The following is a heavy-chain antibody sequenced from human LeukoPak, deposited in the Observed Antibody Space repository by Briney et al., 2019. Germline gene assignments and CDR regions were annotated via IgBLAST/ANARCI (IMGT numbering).Heavy chain of an antibody. CDR2: IYHSGSGST. Sequence: SATLSLTCTVSGVSISSGGHSRSWIRQPPGKGLEWIGYIYHSGSGSTYYNPSLKSRVTISIDKSKNQFSLKLNSVTAADTAVYYCARINDFWSGPTLDVWGQGTTVTVS. CDR3: ARINDFWSGPTLDV. J-gene: IGHJ6*02. D-gene: IGHD3-3*01. V-gene: IGHV4-30-2*01. CDR1: GVSISSGGHS.